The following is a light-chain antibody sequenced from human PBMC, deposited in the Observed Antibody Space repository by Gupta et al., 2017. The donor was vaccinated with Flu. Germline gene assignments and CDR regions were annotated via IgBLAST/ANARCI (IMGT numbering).Light chain of an antibody. J-gene: IGLJ2*01. CDR2: GNN. V-gene: IGLV1-51*02. Sequence: QSLLTQQPSVTAAQGQTLTISSSGGASNIGNTHVSWFQPLPGTAPTLLIYGNNQRPAVIPDRFSASNSGTSATLAITVLHTGDEAYYYCGTWDAMLGAAWIFGGGTKLTVL. CDR1: ASNIGNTH. CDR3: GTWDAMLGAAWI.